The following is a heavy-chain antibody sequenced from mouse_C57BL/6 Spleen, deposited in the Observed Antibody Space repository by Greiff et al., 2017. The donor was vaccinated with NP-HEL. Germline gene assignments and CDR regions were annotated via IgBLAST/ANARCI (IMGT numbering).Heavy chain of an antibody. J-gene: IGHJ4*01. V-gene: IGHV14-2*01. CDR2: IDPEDGET. Sequence: VQLQQSGAELVKPGASVKLSCTASGFNITDYYMHWVKQRTEQGLEWIGRIDPEDGETKSAPKFQGKATITADTSSNTSYLQLSSLTSEDTAVYYCAIDWDDAMDYWGQGTSVTVSS. D-gene: IGHD4-1*01. CDR1: GFNITDYY. CDR3: AIDWDDAMDY.